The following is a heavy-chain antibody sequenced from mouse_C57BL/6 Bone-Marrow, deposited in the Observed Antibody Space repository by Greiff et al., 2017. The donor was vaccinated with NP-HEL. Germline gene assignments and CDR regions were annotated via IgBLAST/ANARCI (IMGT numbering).Heavy chain of an antibody. V-gene: IGHV7-3*01. Sequence: EVMLVESGGGLVQPGGSLSLSCAASGFTFTDYYMSWVRQPPGKALEWLGFIRNNANGYTTEYSASVKGRFTISRDNSQSILYLQMNALRAEDSATYYCARGKTYYYSNHPFAYWGQGTLVTVSA. CDR2: IRNNANGYTT. CDR1: GFTFTDYY. D-gene: IGHD2-5*01. J-gene: IGHJ3*01. CDR3: ARGKTYYYSNHPFAY.